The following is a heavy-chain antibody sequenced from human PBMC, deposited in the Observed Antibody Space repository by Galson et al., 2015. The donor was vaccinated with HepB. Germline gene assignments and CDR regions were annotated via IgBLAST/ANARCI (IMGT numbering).Heavy chain of an antibody. V-gene: IGHV1-2*04. J-gene: IGHJ3*02. D-gene: IGHD3-3*01. CDR2: INPNSGGT. Sequence: SVKVSCKASGYTFTGYYMHWVRQAPGQGLEWMGWINPNSGGTNYAQKFQGWVTMTRDTSISTAYMELSRLRSDDTAVYYCAREGRRRITIFGVVRGDDAFDIWGQGTMVTVSS. CDR1: GYTFTGYY. CDR3: AREGRRRITIFGVVRGDDAFDI.